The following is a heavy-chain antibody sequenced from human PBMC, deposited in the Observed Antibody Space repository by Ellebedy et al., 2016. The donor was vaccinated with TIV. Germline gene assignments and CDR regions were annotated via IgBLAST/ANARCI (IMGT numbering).Heavy chain of an antibody. CDR2: IQQDGSEK. D-gene: IGHD3-3*01. CDR1: GFRFTRYW. CDR3: ARDHNDIWSYYPNWYFNL. J-gene: IGHJ2*01. V-gene: IGHV3-7*01. Sequence: GGSLRLSCAASGFRFTRYWLSWVRQTPGKGLEWVANIQQDGSEKNYVDSVKGRFTISRDNAKNSLYLQMNSLRGEDTAVYYCARDHNDIWSYYPNWYFNLWGRGTLVTVSS.